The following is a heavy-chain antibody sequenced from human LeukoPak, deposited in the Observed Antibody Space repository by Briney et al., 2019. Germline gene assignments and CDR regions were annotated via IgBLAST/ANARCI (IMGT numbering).Heavy chain of an antibody. Sequence: SETLSLTCSVSGVTVSGRGFVWGGIRQSPGKGLEWVGSMYPDGKSYFTSSLKSRATLVIDMAKNQFSLKLSSVTAADTAVYYCARVYGGNSADWFDPWGQGTLVTVSS. V-gene: IGHV4-39*07. CDR1: GVTVSGRGFV. J-gene: IGHJ5*02. CDR3: ARVYGGNSADWFDP. D-gene: IGHD4-23*01. CDR2: MYPDGKS.